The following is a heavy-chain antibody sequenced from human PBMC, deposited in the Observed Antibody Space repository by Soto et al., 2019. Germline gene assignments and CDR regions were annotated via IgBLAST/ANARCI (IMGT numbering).Heavy chain of an antibody. Sequence: EVQLLESGGGLVQPGGSLRLSCAASGFTFSSYAMRWVRQAPVKGLEWVSAISGSGDSTYYADSVKGRFTISRDNSKNTLYLQMNSRRAEDTAVYYCARRGSGRYYDYWGQGTLVTVSS. V-gene: IGHV3-23*01. CDR2: ISGSGDST. CDR3: ARRGSGRYYDY. J-gene: IGHJ4*02. D-gene: IGHD6-19*01. CDR1: GFTFSSYA.